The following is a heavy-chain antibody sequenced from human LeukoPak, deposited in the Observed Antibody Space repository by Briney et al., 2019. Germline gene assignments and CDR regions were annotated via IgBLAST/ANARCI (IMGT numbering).Heavy chain of an antibody. D-gene: IGHD3-22*01. J-gene: IGHJ4*02. Sequence: SETLSLTCTVSGGSISSYYWSWIRQPPGKRLEWIGYIYYSGSTNYNPSLKSRVTISVDTSKNQFSLKLSSVTAADTAVYYCARHGHYDSSGYYRPDAAFDYWGQGTLVTVSS. CDR1: GGSISSYY. V-gene: IGHV4-59*08. CDR2: IYYSGST. CDR3: ARHGHYDSSGYYRPDAAFDY.